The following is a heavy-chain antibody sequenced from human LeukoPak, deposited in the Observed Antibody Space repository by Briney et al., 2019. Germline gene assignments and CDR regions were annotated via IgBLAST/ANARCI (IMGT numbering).Heavy chain of an antibody. CDR1: GFTFSSYA. Sequence: PGGSLRLSCAASGFTFSSYAMSWVRQAPGKGLEWVSAISGSGGSTYYADSVEGRFTISRDNSKNTLYLQMNSLRAEDTAVYYCAKIRGVVVVAATNYWGQGTLVTVSS. CDR2: ISGSGGST. V-gene: IGHV3-23*01. D-gene: IGHD2-15*01. J-gene: IGHJ4*02. CDR3: AKIRGVVVVAATNY.